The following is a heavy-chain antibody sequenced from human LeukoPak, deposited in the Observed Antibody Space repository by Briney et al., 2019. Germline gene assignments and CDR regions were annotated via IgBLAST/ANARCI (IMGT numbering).Heavy chain of an antibody. CDR1: GYSFSNYW. Sequence: GESLKISCKGSGYSFSNYWIGWVRQMPGKGLEWMGIIYPGDSDTRYSPSFEGQVTISADKSIGTAYLQWGSLKASDTAMYYCARRADTSAYYTYWGQGTLVTVFS. J-gene: IGHJ4*02. CDR3: ARRADTSAYYTY. CDR2: IYPGDSDT. D-gene: IGHD3-22*01. V-gene: IGHV5-51*01.